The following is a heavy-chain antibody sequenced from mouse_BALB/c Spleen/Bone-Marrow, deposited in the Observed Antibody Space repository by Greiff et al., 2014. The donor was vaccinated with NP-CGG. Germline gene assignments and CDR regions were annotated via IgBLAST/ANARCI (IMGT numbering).Heavy chain of an antibody. CDR3: ARYRYYGSSSAMDY. D-gene: IGHD1-1*01. Sequence: EVQLQQSGAELVKPGASVKLSCTASGFNIKDTYMFWVKQRPDQGLEWIGRIDPAIINTKYDPKFQGKATIAADTSSNTAYLQLSSLTSEDTAVYYCARYRYYGSSSAMDYGGQGPSAPVSA. V-gene: IGHV14-3*02. CDR1: GFNIKDTY. J-gene: IGHJ4*01. CDR2: IDPAIINT.